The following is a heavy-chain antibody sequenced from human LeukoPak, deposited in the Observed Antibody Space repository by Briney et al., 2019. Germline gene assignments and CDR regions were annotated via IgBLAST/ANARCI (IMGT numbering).Heavy chain of an antibody. CDR1: EGTFSSYA. Sequence: SVKVSCKASEGTFSSYAISWVRQAPGQGLEWMGRIIPILGIANYAQKFQGRVTITADNSTSTAYMELSSLRSEDTAVYYCARSSGEMATTPFDYWGQGTLVTVSS. V-gene: IGHV1-69*04. CDR3: ARSSGEMATTPFDY. CDR2: IIPILGIA. D-gene: IGHD5-24*01. J-gene: IGHJ4*02.